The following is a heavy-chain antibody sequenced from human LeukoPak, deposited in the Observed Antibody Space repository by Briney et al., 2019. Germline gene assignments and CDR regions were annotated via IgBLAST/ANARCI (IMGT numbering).Heavy chain of an antibody. V-gene: IGHV1-8*01. Sequence: ASLKVSCKASGYTFTSYDINWARQATGQGPERMGWMKPHSGDTGYAQRFQGRVTMTRVTSTNTAYLELTSLISEDTAVYYCARYCSGNGCFPSSAAFDFWGQGTMVTVSS. D-gene: IGHD2-15*01. CDR2: MKPHSGDT. CDR3: ARYCSGNGCFPSSAAFDF. J-gene: IGHJ3*01. CDR1: GYTFTSYD.